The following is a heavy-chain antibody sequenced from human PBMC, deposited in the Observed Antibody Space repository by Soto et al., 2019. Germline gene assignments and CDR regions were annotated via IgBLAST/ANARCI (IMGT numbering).Heavy chain of an antibody. CDR3: ARQVYTVVTPMDF. Sequence: GGSLRLSCAASGFTFSDRYMSWIRQAPGKGLEWLSYISGDRAYIYYADSVRGRFTISRDNAENSLYLQMDNLRDEDTALYYCARQVYTVVTPMDFWGQGTLVTVSS. V-gene: IGHV3-11*04. J-gene: IGHJ4*02. CDR1: GFTFSDRY. D-gene: IGHD2-21*02. CDR2: ISGDRAYI.